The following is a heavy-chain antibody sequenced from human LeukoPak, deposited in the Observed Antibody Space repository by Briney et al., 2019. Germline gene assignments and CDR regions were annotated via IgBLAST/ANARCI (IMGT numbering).Heavy chain of an antibody. V-gene: IGHV3-23*01. J-gene: IGHJ4*02. D-gene: IGHD3-3*02. CDR3: ATGAGWPSFFFDY. Sequence: QPRGSLRLSCAASGFTFSSYAMSWVRQAPGKGLEWVSAISGSGGSTYYADSVKGRFTISRDNSKNTLYLQMNSLRAEDTAVYYCATGAGWPSFFFDYWGQGTLVTVSS. CDR1: GFTFSSYA. CDR2: ISGSGGST.